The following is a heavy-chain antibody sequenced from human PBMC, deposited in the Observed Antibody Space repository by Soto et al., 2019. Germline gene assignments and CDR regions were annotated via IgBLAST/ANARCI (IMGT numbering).Heavy chain of an antibody. Sequence: QLQLQESGPGLVKPSETLSLTCTVSGGSISSSSYYWGWIRQPPGKGLEWIGSIYYSGSTYYNPSLQSRVTISVDTSKNQFSLKLSSVTAADTAVYYCARQVGGDYAAGIFDYWGQGTLVTVSS. CDR3: ARQVGGDYAAGIFDY. J-gene: IGHJ4*02. CDR1: GGSISSSSYY. D-gene: IGHD4-17*01. CDR2: IYYSGST. V-gene: IGHV4-39*01.